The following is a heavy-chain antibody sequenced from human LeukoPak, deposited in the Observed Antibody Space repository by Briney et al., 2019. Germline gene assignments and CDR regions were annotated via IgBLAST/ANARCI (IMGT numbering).Heavy chain of an antibody. CDR1: GGSFSGYY. D-gene: IGHD1-26*01. J-gene: IGHJ4*02. CDR3: ASGIVGATDYFDY. CDR2: IYHSGST. Sequence: TPSETLSLTCAVYGGSFSGYYWSWIRQPPGKGLEWIGSIYHSGSTYYNPSLKSRVTISIDTSKNQFSLKLSSVTAADTAVYYCASGIVGATDYFDYWGQGTLVTVSS. V-gene: IGHV4-34*01.